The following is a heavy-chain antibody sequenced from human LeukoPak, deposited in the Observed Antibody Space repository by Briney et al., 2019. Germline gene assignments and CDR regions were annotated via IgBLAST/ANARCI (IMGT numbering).Heavy chain of an antibody. Sequence: PGGSLRLSCAASGFTFSNAWMSWVRQAPGKGLEWVGRIKSKTDGGTTDYAAPVKGRFTISRDDSKNTLYLQMNSLKTEDTAVYYCTTDEPAYYDYVWGSYHDAFDIWGQGTMVTVSS. D-gene: IGHD3-16*01. J-gene: IGHJ3*02. CDR1: GFTFSNAW. CDR3: TTDEPAYYDYVWGSYHDAFDI. V-gene: IGHV3-15*01. CDR2: IKSKTDGGTT.